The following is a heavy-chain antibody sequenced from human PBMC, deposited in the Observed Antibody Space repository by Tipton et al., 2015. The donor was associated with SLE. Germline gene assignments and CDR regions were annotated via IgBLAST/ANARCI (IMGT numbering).Heavy chain of an antibody. CDR3: ARVRNNWNYLWYFDY. Sequence: TLSLTCTVSGDSIKSDAFSWGWIRQPPGEGLEWITYISHTGRTAYSPSLKSRVTMSVDTSKNQFSLKLTSVTAADTAMYYCARVRNNWNYLWYFDYWGQGTLVTVSS. CDR1: GDSIKSDAFS. J-gene: IGHJ4*02. D-gene: IGHD1-7*01. V-gene: IGHV4-30-2*01. CDR2: ISHTGRT.